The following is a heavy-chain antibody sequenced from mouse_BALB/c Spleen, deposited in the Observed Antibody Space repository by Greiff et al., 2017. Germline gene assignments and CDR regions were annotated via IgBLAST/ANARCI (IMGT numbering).Heavy chain of an antibody. Sequence: EVKLMESGPGLVKPSQSLSLTCTVTGYSITSDYAWNWIRQFPGNKLEWMGYISYSGSTSYNPSLKSRISITRDTSKNQFFLQLNSVTTEDTATYYCARDRSYRAMDYWGQGTSVTVSS. J-gene: IGHJ4*01. D-gene: IGHD1-1*01. CDR2: ISYSGST. CDR1: GYSITSDYA. CDR3: ARDRSYRAMDY. V-gene: IGHV3-2*02.